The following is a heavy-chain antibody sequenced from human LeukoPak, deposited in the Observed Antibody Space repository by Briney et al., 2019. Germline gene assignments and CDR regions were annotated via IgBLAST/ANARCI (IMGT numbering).Heavy chain of an antibody. D-gene: IGHD6-19*01. CDR1: GFSFEDFA. V-gene: IGHV3-9*03. CDR2: ISWNSGTI. CDR3: VTDPQQFLVPETVFDV. Sequence: PGGSLRLSCAASGFSFEDFAMHWVRQAPGKGLEWVSGISWNSGTIGYADSVKGRFIISRDNAKNSLYLQMNSLRPEDVAFYYCVTDPQQFLVPETVFDVWGQGTLVTVSS. J-gene: IGHJ3*01.